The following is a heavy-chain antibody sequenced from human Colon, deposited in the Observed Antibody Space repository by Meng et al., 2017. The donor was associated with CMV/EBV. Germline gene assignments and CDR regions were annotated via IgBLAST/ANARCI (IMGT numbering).Heavy chain of an antibody. CDR1: GGSISSSSVY. J-gene: IGHJ4*02. Sequence: SETLSLTCTVSGGSISSSSVYWGWIRQPPGGGLEWIGSINHSGNTYRNPSLWGRVSMSVDTSKNQFSLNLSSVTAADTSIYYCARPSDNGWYYFDSWGQGTLVTVSS. CDR2: INHSGNT. CDR3: ARPSDNGWYYFDS. D-gene: IGHD6-19*01. V-gene: IGHV4-39*01.